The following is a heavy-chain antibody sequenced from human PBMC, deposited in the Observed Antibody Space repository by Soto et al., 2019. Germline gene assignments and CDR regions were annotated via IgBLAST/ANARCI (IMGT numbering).Heavy chain of an antibody. CDR1: GGTFSSYT. D-gene: IGHD3-22*01. CDR3: ARGSGYYYWDDY. Sequence: ASVKVSCKASGGTFSSYTISWVRQAPGQGLEWMGGIIPIFGTANYAQKFQGRATITADESTSTAYMELSSLRSEDTAVYYCARGSGYYYWDDYWGQGTLVTVSS. J-gene: IGHJ4*02. V-gene: IGHV1-69*13. CDR2: IIPIFGTA.